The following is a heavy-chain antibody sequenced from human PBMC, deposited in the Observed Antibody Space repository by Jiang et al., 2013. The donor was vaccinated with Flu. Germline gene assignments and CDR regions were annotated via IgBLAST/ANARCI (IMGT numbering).Heavy chain of an antibody. D-gene: IGHD4-23*01. CDR3: ARYNFGGNPFDH. J-gene: IGHJ4*02. V-gene: IGHV5-51*01. CDR2: VFPGDSAT. CDR1: GYTFSSFW. Sequence: QLVESGVEVKKAGESLKISRKGSGYTFSSFWIAWVRQMPGKGLECMGIVFPGDSATRYSPSFQGQVTFSVDKSINTAYLQWSGLKASDTATYFCARYNFGGNPFDHWGQGTLVNVSS.